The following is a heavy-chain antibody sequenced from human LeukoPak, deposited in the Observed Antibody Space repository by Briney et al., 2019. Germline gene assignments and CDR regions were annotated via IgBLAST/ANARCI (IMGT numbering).Heavy chain of an antibody. CDR3: AKSGGDYA. CDR1: GFTFSDYA. Sequence: GGSLRLSCTTSGFTFSDYAMSWVRQAPGKELEWVSSTSGSGGSTYYADSVKGRFTISRDNSKNTLSLQMNSLRAEDTAVYYCAKSGGDYAWGQGTLVTISS. CDR2: TSGSGGST. D-gene: IGHD2-21*02. V-gene: IGHV3-23*01. J-gene: IGHJ5*02.